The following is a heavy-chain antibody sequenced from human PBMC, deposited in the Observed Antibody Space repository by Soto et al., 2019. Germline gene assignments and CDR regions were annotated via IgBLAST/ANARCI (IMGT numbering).Heavy chain of an antibody. V-gene: IGHV1-69*06. J-gene: IGHJ6*02. CDR1: GGTFSSYA. CDR3: ARDRRGCSSTSCLRIYYYGMDV. Sequence: SVKVSCKASGGTFSSYAISWVRQAPGQGLEWMGGIIPIFGTANYAQKFQGRVTITADKSTSTAYMELSSLRSEDTAVYYCARDRRGCSSTSCLRIYYYGMDVWGQGTTVTVSS. D-gene: IGHD2-2*01. CDR2: IIPIFGTA.